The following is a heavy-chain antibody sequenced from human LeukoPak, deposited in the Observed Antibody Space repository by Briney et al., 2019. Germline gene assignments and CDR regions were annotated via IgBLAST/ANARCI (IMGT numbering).Heavy chain of an antibody. CDR3: ARDNRYYDSSGSSI. CDR1: GFTFSSYG. CDR2: IWYDGSNK. J-gene: IGHJ3*02. D-gene: IGHD3-22*01. Sequence: GGSLRLSCAASGFTFSSYGMHRVRQAPGKGLEWVAVIWYDGSNKYYADSVKGRFTISRDNSKNTLYLQMNSLRAEDTAVYYCARDNRYYDSSGSSIWGQGTMVTVSS. V-gene: IGHV3-33*01.